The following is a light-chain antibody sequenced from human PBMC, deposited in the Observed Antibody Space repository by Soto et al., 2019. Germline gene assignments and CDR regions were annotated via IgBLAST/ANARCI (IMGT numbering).Light chain of an antibody. CDR3: SSFTSNRIYV. CDR1: HNDIGTYGY. J-gene: IGLJ1*01. CDR2: GVT. V-gene: IGLV2-14*03. Sequence: QSVLTHPASVSGTPGLSITISCTGNHNDIGTYGYVSWYQQHPGRAPRLLIHGVTTRPSGISGRFSASKSGLTASLTISGLQPEDEADYYCSSFTSNRIYVFGPGTKVTVL.